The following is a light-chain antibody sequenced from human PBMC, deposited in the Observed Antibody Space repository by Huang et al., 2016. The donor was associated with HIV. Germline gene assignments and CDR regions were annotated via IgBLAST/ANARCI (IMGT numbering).Light chain of an antibody. V-gene: IGKV3-15*01. CDR3: QHYNNWPWT. CDR1: QSVSSN. Sequence: EIVMTQSPGTLSVSPGERATLSCGASQSVSSNLAWFHQKPGQAPRLLIYGASTRATGIPARFSGSGSGTDFTLTINSLQSEDFAVYYCQHYNNWPWTLGQGTKVEIK. J-gene: IGKJ1*01. CDR2: GAS.